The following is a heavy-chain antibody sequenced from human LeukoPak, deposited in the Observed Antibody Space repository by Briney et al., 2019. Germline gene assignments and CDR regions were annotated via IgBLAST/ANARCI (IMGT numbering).Heavy chain of an antibody. CDR3: ARHSSLNYYDQ. J-gene: IGHJ4*02. Sequence: ASVKVSCKASGYTFTSYYMHWLRQAPGQGLEWMGIINPSGGSTSYAQKFQGRVTMTRDTSTSTVYMELSSLRSEDTAVYYCARHSSLNYYDQWGQGTLVTVSS. D-gene: IGHD3-22*01. V-gene: IGHV1-46*01. CDR1: GYTFTSYY. CDR2: INPSGGST.